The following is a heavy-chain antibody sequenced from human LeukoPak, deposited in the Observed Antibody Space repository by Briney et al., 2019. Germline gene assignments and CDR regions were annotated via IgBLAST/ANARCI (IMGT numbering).Heavy chain of an antibody. CDR2: GYHGGTT. V-gene: IGHV4-38-2*02. Sequence: SETLSLTCTVSGYSISSGYYWGWIRQPPGKGLEWIGSGYHGGTTNYSPSLESRVTISVDTSKNQFSLKLSSVTAADTAVYYCARHVHTAYSSGWGAWRWYFDLWGRGTLVTVSS. D-gene: IGHD6-19*01. CDR1: GYSISSGYY. CDR3: ARHVHTAYSSGWGAWRWYFDL. J-gene: IGHJ2*01.